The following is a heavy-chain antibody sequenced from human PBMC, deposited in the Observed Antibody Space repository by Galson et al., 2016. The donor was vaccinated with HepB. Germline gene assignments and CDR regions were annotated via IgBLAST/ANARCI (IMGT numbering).Heavy chain of an antibody. CDR2: ISYDGSNK. J-gene: IGHJ5*02. CDR1: GFTFSSYG. CDR3: ARMRSELTAGGWGRPFDP. Sequence: SLRLSCAASGFTFSSYGMHWVRQAPGKGLEWVAVISYDGSNKYYADSVRGRFTISRDNSKNTLFLQMNSLRAEDTSVYYCARMRSELTAGGWGRPFDPWGQGTPVTVSS. V-gene: IGHV3-30*03. D-gene: IGHD6-13*01.